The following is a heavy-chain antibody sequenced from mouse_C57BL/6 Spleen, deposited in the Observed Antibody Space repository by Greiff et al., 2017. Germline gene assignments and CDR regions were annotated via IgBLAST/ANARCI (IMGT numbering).Heavy chain of an antibody. Sequence: VHVKQSGPELVKPGASVKISCKASGYSFTDYNMNWVKQSNGKSLEWIGVITPNYGTTSYNQKFKGKATLTVDQSSRTAYMQLNSLTSEDSAVYYCAIDSSGFWFAYWGQGTLVTVSA. CDR1: GYSFTDYN. CDR3: AIDSSGFWFAY. J-gene: IGHJ3*01. V-gene: IGHV1-39*01. D-gene: IGHD3-2*02. CDR2: ITPNYGTT.